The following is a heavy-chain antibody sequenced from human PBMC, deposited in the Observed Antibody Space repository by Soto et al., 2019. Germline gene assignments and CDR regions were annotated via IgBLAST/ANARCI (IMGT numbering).Heavy chain of an antibody. Sequence: ASVNVSCKSSGYTFTSYCMSWVRQAPGQGLEWMGWISAYNGNTNYAQKLQGRVTMTTDTSTSTACMELRSLRSDDTAVYYCARATSGYTNDYWGQGTLVTVSS. CDR3: ARATSGYTNDY. CDR1: GYTFTSYC. J-gene: IGHJ4*02. V-gene: IGHV1-18*01. CDR2: ISAYNGNT. D-gene: IGHD3-22*01.